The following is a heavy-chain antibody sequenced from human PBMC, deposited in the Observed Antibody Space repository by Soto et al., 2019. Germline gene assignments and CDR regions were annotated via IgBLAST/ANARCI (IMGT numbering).Heavy chain of an antibody. D-gene: IGHD4-4*01. J-gene: IGHJ4*02. V-gene: IGHV1-69*08. CDR1: GGSVSNYT. Sequence: QVQLGQSGAEVKKPGSSVKVSCKASGGSVSNYTLSWVRQAPGQGLQWMGRIIPILGRANYAENCQGRLTIIADKSTSPAYMELSSLRSEATAVYFCAGASAYSNYAFDFWGQGTLVIVSS. CDR2: IIPILGRA. CDR3: AGASAYSNYAFDF.